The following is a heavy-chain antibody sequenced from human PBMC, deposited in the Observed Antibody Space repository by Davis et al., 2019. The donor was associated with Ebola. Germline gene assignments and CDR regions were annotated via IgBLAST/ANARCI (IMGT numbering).Heavy chain of an antibody. V-gene: IGHV1-69*13. Sequence: SVKVSCKASGGTFSRYAISWVRQAPGQGLEWMGGIIPIFGTANYAQKFQGRVTITADESTSTAYMELSSLRSEDTAVYYCARSGLSFGVVKYHYGMDVWGKGTTVTVSS. CDR3: ARSGLSFGVVKYHYGMDV. D-gene: IGHD3-3*01. J-gene: IGHJ6*04. CDR1: GGTFSRYA. CDR2: IIPIFGTA.